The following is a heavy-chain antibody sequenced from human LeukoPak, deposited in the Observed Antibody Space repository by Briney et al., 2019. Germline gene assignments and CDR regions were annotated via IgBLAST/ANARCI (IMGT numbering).Heavy chain of an antibody. CDR3: ARVGYYYGSGRMNWFDP. J-gene: IGHJ5*02. Sequence: SETLSLTCTVSGGSISSSSYYWGWIRQPPGKGLEWIGSIYHSGSTYYNPSLKSRVTISVDTSKNQFSLKLSSVTAADTAVYYCARVGYYYGSGRMNWFDPWGQGTLVTVSS. CDR2: IYHSGST. V-gene: IGHV4-39*07. CDR1: GGSISSSSYY. D-gene: IGHD3-10*01.